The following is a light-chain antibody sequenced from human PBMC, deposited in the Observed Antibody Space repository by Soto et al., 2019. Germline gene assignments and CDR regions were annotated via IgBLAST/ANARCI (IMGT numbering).Light chain of an antibody. CDR3: SSYKSGGSVI. J-gene: IGLJ2*01. CDR1: ASDVGDYNY. CDR2: HVS. V-gene: IGLV2-14*01. Sequence: QSVLTQPASVSGSPGQSITISCTATASDVGDYNYVSWYQQYPGKAPKPIIYHVSNRPSGVSNRFSGSKSGDTASLTISGLQAEDEDDYYCSSYKSGGSVIFGGGTKVTVL.